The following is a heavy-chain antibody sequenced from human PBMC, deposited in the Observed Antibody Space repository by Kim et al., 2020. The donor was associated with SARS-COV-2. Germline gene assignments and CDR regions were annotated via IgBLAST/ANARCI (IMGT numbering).Heavy chain of an antibody. CDR1: GGSISSGGYY. J-gene: IGHJ4*02. D-gene: IGHD3-10*01. CDR2: IYYSGST. CDR3: AREAGIDYYVSGIYFNY. V-gene: IGHV4-31*03. Sequence: SETLSLTCTVSGGSISSGGYYWSWIRQHPGKGLEWIGYIYYSGSTYYNPSLKSRVTISVETSKNQFSLKLSSVTAADTAVYYCAREAGIDYYVSGIYFNYWGQGTLVTVSS.